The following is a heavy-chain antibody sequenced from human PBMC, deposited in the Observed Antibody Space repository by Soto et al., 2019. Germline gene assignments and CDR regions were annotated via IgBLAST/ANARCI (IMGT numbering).Heavy chain of an antibody. V-gene: IGHV4-34*01. J-gene: IGHJ6*02. CDR2: INHSGST. D-gene: IGHD1-7*01. Sequence: PSETLSLTCAVYGGSFSGYYWSWIRQPPGKGLEWIGEINHSGSTNYNPSLKSRVTISVDTSKNQFSLKLSSVTAADTAVYYCARIRYNWNYVSLYYYYGMDVWGQGTTVTVSS. CDR3: ARIRYNWNYVSLYYYYGMDV. CDR1: GGSFSGYY.